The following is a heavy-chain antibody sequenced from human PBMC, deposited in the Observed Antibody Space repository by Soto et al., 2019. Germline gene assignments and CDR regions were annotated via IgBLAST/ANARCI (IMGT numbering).Heavy chain of an antibody. D-gene: IGHD4-17*01. V-gene: IGHV4-59*01. CDR2: IYYSGST. Sequence: SETLSLTCTVSGGSISSYYWSWIRQPPGKGLEWIGYIYYSGSTNYNPSLKSRVTISVDTSKNQFSLRLSSVTAADTAVYYCAREGDYGDYLVSAFDIWGQGTMVTVSS. CDR3: AREGDYGDYLVSAFDI. J-gene: IGHJ3*02. CDR1: GGSISSYY.